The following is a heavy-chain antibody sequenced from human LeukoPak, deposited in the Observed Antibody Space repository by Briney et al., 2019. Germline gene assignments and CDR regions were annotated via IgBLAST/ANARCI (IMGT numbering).Heavy chain of an antibody. J-gene: IGHJ4*02. CDR3: ARGVMRIKLWSFDD. D-gene: IGHD5-18*01. V-gene: IGHV1-46*01. CDR2: INPSGGST. CDR1: GYTFTTYY. Sequence: ASVKVSCKASGYTFTTYYMHRVRQAPGQGLDWMGIINPSGGSTIYAQKFLGRVTTTRDTSTNTVYMDLSSLRSDDTAVYYCARGVMRIKLWSFDDWGQGTLVTVSS.